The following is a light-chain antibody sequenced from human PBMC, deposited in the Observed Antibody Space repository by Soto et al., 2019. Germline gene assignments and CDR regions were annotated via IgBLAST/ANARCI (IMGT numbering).Light chain of an antibody. CDR3: QQLYTYPHT. CDR2: SIS. CDR1: QSCSTY. J-gene: IGKJ2*01. V-gene: IGKV1-9*01. Sequence: GDRVTITCRASQSCSTYLNWYQQKSGKAPRLLIYSISSLKSGVPSRFSGSGSGAEFTLTISSLQPEDFATYFCQQLYTYPHTFGLGTQLQI.